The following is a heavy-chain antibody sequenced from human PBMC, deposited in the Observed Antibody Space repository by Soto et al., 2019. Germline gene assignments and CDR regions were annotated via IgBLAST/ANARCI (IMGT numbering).Heavy chain of an antibody. V-gene: IGHV3-30*18. CDR1: GFSFRTYG. Sequence: PEVALRRSWSASGFSFRTYGMHWVRQAPGKGLEWVAFISDDGSQKYYGDSVKGRFTSSRDNSKNTLSLRMIILRTEDTSVYYCAKEAPGGWHFFDTLGQGTLV. J-gene: IGHJ4*02. D-gene: IGHD6-19*01. CDR3: AKEAPGGWHFFDT. CDR2: ISDDGSQK.